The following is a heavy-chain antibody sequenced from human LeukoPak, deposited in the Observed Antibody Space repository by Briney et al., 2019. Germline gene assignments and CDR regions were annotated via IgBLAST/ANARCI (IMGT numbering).Heavy chain of an antibody. CDR2: INTDGSDT. CDR3: ARNNWGIDY. J-gene: IGHJ4*02. CDR1: GFTFRNHW. D-gene: IGHD7-27*01. Sequence: GGSLRLSCAASGFTFRNHWMHWVRQAPGKGLVWVTRINTDGSDTSYADSVEGRFTISRDNAKNTLYLQMNSLRAEDTAVYYCARNNWGIDYWGQGTLVTV. V-gene: IGHV3-74*01.